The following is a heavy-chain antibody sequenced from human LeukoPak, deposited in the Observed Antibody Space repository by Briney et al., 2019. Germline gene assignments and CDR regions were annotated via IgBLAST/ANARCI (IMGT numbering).Heavy chain of an antibody. V-gene: IGHV3-30*02. D-gene: IGHD3-22*01. CDR3: AKAEGYDSNGWYPYFDY. CDR1: GFTFSSYG. Sequence: GGSLRLSCAASGFTFSSYGMHWVRQAPGKGLEWVAFIRYDGNNEYYADSVKGRFTISRDNSKSTLYLQMSSLRAEDTAVYYCAKAEGYDSNGWYPYFDYWGQGTLVTVSS. J-gene: IGHJ4*02. CDR2: IRYDGNNE.